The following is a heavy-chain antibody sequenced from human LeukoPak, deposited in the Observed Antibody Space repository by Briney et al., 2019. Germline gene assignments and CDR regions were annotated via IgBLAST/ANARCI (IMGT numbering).Heavy chain of an antibody. Sequence: PGGSLRLSCAASGFTFSSYGMHWVRQAPGKGLEWVAFIRYDGSNKYYADSVKGRFTISRDNSKNTLYLQMNSLRAEDTAVYYCAKFPTIRDGYNYPAEYFQHWGQGTLVTVSS. V-gene: IGHV3-30*02. CDR2: IRYDGSNK. CDR3: AKFPTIRDGYNYPAEYFQH. J-gene: IGHJ1*01. CDR1: GFTFSSYG. D-gene: IGHD5-24*01.